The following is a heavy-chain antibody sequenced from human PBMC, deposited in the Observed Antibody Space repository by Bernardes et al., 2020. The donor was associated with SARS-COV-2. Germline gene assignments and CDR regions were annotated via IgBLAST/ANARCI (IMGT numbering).Heavy chain of an antibody. J-gene: IGHJ6*02. CDR2: MYSSRTT. D-gene: IGHD2-8*01. CDR3: ARHGKYCTNGVCQTYYYYAMDV. V-gene: IGHV4-59*08. Sequence: SETLSLTCTVSGGSTKYYYWSWIRQPPGKGLEWIGYMYSSRTTNYNPSLKSRVTMSIDTSKNQFSLILSSVTAADTAVYYCARHGKYCTNGVCQTYYYYAMDVWGQGTKVTVSS. CDR1: GGSTKYYY.